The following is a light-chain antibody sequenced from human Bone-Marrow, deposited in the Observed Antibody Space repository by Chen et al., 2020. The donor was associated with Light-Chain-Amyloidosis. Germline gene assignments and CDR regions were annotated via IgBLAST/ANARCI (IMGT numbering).Light chain of an antibody. J-gene: IGLJ1*01. Sequence: QSALTQPASVSGSPGQSITISFTGTSSDVGGDNHVSWYQQHPDKAPKLMIYEVTNRPSWVPDRFSGSKSDNTASLTISGLQTEDEADYVCSSYTITNTLVFGSGTRVTVL. CDR2: EVT. CDR1: SSDVGGDNH. CDR3: SSYTITNTLV. V-gene: IGLV2-14*01.